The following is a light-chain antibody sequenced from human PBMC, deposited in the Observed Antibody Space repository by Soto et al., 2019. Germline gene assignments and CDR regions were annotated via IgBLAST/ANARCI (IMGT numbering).Light chain of an antibody. CDR3: AAWDDSLNGPV. J-gene: IGLJ2*01. Sequence: QSVLTQPPSVSAAPGQKVTISCSGSSSNIGINDVHWYRQLSGAAPQILIYDTAQRATGVPDRFSGSRSGTSASLTISGLQSDDEAEYHCAAWDDSLNGPVFGGGTKVTGL. V-gene: IGLV1-44*01. CDR2: DTA. CDR1: SSNIGIND.